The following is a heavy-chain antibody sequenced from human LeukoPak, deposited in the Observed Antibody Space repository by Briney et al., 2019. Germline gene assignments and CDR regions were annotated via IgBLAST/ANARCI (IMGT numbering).Heavy chain of an antibody. CDR3: ARAGDSSGYYYVGYAFDI. V-gene: IGHV1-2*02. J-gene: IGHJ3*02. CDR2: INPDSGGT. CDR1: GYTFTGYF. D-gene: IGHD3-22*01. Sequence: ASVKVSCKTSGYTFTGYFIHWVRQAPGQGLEWMGWINPDSGGTNYAQKFQGRVTMTRDTSISTAYMELSRLRSDDTAVYYCARAGDSSGYYYVGYAFDIWGQGTMVTVSS.